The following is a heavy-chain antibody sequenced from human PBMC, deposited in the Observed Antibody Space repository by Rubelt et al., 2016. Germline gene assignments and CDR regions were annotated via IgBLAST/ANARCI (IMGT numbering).Heavy chain of an antibody. D-gene: IGHD4-17*01. CDR1: SYG. V-gene: IGHV3-33*06. CDR2: IWYDGSNK. CDR3: AKDNVDYGDYVWGWFDP. Sequence: SYGMHWVRQAPGKGLEWVAVIWYDGSNKYYADSVKGRFTISRDNSKNTLYLQMNSLRAEDTAVYYCAKDNVDYGDYVWGWFDPWGQGTLVTVSS. J-gene: IGHJ5*02.